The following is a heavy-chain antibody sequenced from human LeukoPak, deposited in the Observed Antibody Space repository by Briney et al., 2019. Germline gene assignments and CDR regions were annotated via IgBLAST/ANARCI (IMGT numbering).Heavy chain of an antibody. D-gene: IGHD2-15*01. Sequence: SETLSLTCTVSGGSISSRSYYWGWIRQPPGKGLEWIGIIYYSGSTYSNPSLRSRVTISVDTSKNQFSLKLSSVTAAGTAVYYCASFYCSGGSCYQYYYYYYMDVWAEGPRSPSP. CDR2: IYYSGST. CDR1: GGSISSRSYY. V-gene: IGHV4-39*01. J-gene: IGHJ6*03. CDR3: ASFYCSGGSCYQYYYYYYMDV.